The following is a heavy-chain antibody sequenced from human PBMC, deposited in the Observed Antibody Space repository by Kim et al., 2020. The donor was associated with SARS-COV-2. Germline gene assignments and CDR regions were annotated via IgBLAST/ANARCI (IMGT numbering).Heavy chain of an antibody. J-gene: IGHJ6*02. D-gene: IGHD3-10*01. CDR2: ISSNGDFT. CDR3: ARGGYGSGRAPYGMDV. CDR1: GFTFSSYP. Sequence: GGSLRLSCAASGFTFSSYPIHWVRQALGKGLEYVSTISSNGDFTFYANSVKGRFTISRDNSKDTLYLQMGSLRVEDMAVYYCARGGYGSGRAPYGMDVWGQGTTVTVSS. V-gene: IGHV3-64*01.